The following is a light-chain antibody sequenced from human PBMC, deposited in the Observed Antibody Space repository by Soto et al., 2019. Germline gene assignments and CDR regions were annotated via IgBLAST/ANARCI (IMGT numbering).Light chain of an antibody. CDR3: QQYNSYRT. V-gene: IGKV1-5*01. CDR1: QTISIW. Sequence: DIKMTQSPSTLSGSVGDRVTITCRARQTISIWLAWYQQKPGKAPKLLIYDASILESGVPSRFSGSGSGTEFTLTISSLQPDDFATYYCQQYNSYRTFGQGTKVDIK. J-gene: IGKJ1*01. CDR2: DAS.